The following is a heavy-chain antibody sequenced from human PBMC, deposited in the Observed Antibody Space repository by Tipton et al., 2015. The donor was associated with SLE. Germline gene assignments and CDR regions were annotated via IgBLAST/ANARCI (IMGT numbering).Heavy chain of an antibody. CDR2: IYYSGST. D-gene: IGHD4-17*01. V-gene: IGHV4-39*07. CDR3: ARDPSDGDYGVYCFDY. Sequence: LRLSCTVSGGAISTFYWGWIRQPPGEGLEWIGSIYYSGSTYYNPSLKSRVTISVDTSKNQFSLKLSSVTAADTAVYYCARDPSDGDYGVYCFDYWGQGTLVTVSP. CDR1: GGAISTFY. J-gene: IGHJ4*02.